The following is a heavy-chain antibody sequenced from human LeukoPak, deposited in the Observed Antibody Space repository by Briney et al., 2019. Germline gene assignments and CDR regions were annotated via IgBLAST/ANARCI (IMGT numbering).Heavy chain of an antibody. D-gene: IGHD1-26*01. J-gene: IGHJ6*03. CDR3: AREGASARYYYYYYMDV. V-gene: IGHV1-8*01. CDR1: GYTFTSYD. Sequence: ASVKVSCKASGYTFTSYDINWVRQATGQGLERMGWMNPNSGNTGYAQKFQGRVTMTRNTSISTAYMELSSLRSEDTAVYYCAREGASARYYYYYYMDVWGKGTTVTVSS. CDR2: MNPNSGNT.